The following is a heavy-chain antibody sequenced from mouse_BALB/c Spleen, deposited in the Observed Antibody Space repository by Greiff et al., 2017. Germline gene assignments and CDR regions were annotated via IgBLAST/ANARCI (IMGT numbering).Heavy chain of an antibody. Sequence: DVMLVESGGGLVKPGGSLKLSCAASGFTFSSYAMSWVRQTPEKRLEWVASISSGGSTYYPDSVKGRFTISRDNARNILYLQMSSLRSEDTAMYYCAREGTTGRAMDYWGQGTSVTVSS. CDR2: ISSGGST. D-gene: IGHD1-1*01. CDR3: AREGTTGRAMDY. CDR1: GFTFSSYA. J-gene: IGHJ4*01. V-gene: IGHV5-6-5*01.